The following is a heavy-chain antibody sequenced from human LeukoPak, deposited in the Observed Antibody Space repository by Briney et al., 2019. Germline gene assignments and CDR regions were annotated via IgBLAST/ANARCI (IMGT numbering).Heavy chain of an antibody. CDR2: IYYSGST. J-gene: IGHJ3*02. V-gene: IGHV4-30-4*01. D-gene: IGHD2-21*02. CDR1: GGSISSGDYY. Sequence: SETLSLTCTVSGGSISSGDYYWSWIRQPPGKGLEWIGYIYYSGSTYYNPSLRSRVTISVDTSKNQFSLKLSSVTAADTAVYYCAREEAATAYAFDIWGQGTMVTVSS. CDR3: AREEAATAYAFDI.